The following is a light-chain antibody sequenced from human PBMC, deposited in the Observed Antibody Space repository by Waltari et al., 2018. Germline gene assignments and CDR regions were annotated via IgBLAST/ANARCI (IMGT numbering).Light chain of an antibody. J-gene: IGLJ2*01. CDR3: ATWDDRLTGVV. CDR1: NSNIGSNV. V-gene: IGLV1-44*01. Sequence: QSALTQPPSASGTPGQTVTIFCSGGNSNIGSNVVNWYQQVPGTAPKLLIYCNTNRPSGVPDRFSGSKSGTSASLAISGLQSDDEGDYYCATWDDRLTGVVFGGGTQVTVL. CDR2: CNT.